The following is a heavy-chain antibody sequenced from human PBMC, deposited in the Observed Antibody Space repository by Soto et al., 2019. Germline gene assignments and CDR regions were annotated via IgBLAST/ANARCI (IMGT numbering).Heavy chain of an antibody. CDR1: GYTITCCA. CDR3: ARDGEGNAAAAMAY. Sequence: ASVKVSCKASGYTITCCAMHWARQAPGQRPEWMGWINAGNGDTKYSQKFQGRVTITRDTSASTAYMELSSLRSEDTAVYYCARDGEGNAAAAMAYWGQGTLVTVSS. V-gene: IGHV1-3*01. J-gene: IGHJ4*02. D-gene: IGHD6-13*01. CDR2: INAGNGDT.